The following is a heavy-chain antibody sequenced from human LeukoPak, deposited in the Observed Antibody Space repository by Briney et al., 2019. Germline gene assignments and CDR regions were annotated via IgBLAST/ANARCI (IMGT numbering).Heavy chain of an antibody. V-gene: IGHV3-7*01. J-gene: IGHJ4*02. CDR3: AVECGDY. CDR1: GFTYSIYW. Sequence: GGSLTLSYAASGFTYSIYWMSWLRQAPGKGLEGVANIKQDGSEKYYVDSVKGRFTISRDNAKNSLYLQMNSLRAEDTAVYYCAVECGDYWGQGTLVTVSS. CDR2: IKQDGSEK.